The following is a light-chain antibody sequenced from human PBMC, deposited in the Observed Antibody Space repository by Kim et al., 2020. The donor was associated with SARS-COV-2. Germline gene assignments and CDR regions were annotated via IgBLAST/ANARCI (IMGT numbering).Light chain of an antibody. CDR1: SSDSCRADY. CDR3: CSTAGRHIRV. V-gene: IGLV2-11*03. Sequence: GQSVTISCTGTSSDSCRADYDSWYQQHPGRSPKHMICGVSKQSSGVPDRCSGSKTCGTASLTVSRLPADDDADDYCCSTAGRHIRVFGAGTKVTVL. J-gene: IGLJ1*01. CDR2: GVS.